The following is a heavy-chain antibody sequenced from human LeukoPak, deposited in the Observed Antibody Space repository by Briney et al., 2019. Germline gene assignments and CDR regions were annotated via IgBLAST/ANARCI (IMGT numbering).Heavy chain of an antibody. J-gene: IGHJ2*01. V-gene: IGHV3-23*01. Sequence: GGSLRLSCAASGFTFSSYAMSWVRQAPGKGLEWVSGISGSGGSTYYADSVKGRFIISRDNSKNTLYLQMSSLRDEDTAVYYCAKNNDYGGSYWYFDLWGRGTLVTVSS. CDR2: ISGSGGST. D-gene: IGHD4-23*01. CDR1: GFTFSSYA. CDR3: AKNNDYGGSYWYFDL.